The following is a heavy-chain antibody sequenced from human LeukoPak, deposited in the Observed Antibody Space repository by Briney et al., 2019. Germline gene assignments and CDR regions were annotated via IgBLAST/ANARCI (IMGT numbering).Heavy chain of an antibody. J-gene: IGHJ6*03. CDR1: GFTFSSYG. CDR2: IWYDGSNK. CDR3: AREGRYYYDSSGYYWYYYYYYMDV. D-gene: IGHD3-22*01. Sequence: GGSLRLSCAASGFTFSSYGMHWVRQAPGKGLEWVAVIWYDGSNKYYADSVNGRSPISRDNSKNTLSLQMNSLRAEDTAVYYCAREGRYYYDSSGYYWYYYYYYMDVWGKGTTVTVSS. V-gene: IGHV3-33*01.